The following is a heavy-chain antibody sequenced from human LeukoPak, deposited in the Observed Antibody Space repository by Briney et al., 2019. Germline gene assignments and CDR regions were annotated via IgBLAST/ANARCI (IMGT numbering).Heavy chain of an antibody. CDR1: GGSISSHY. D-gene: IGHD2-8*02. V-gene: IGHV4-59*11. CDR3: ARNGLLGDAFDI. J-gene: IGHJ3*02. CDR2: IYYSGST. Sequence: HPSETLSLTCTVSGGSISSHYWSWIRQPPGKGLEWIGYIYYSGSTNYNPSLKSRVTISVDTSKNQFSLKLSSVTAADTAVYYCARNGLLGDAFDIWGQGTMVTVSS.